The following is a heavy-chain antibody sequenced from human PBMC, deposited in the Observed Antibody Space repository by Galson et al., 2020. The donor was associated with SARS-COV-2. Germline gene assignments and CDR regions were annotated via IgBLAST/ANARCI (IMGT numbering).Heavy chain of an antibody. J-gene: IGHJ4*02. D-gene: IGHD2-15*01. Sequence: SETLSLTCAVSGYSINSGYYWGWIRQPPGKGLEWIGSISHRGTTYFNPSLKSRLTISPDTSKKQFSLKLTSVTAADTAVYYCARDLGNLVVVVGGSSPRGTFDSWGQGILVTVSS. V-gene: IGHV4-38-2*02. CDR1: GYSINSGYY. CDR3: ARDLGNLVVVVGGSSPRGTFDS. CDR2: ISHRGTT.